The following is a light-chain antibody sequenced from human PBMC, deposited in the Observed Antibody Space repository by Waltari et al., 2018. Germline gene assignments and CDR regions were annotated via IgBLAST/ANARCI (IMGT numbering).Light chain of an antibody. CDR1: NIETKS. J-gene: IGLJ3*02. CDR2: YDS. V-gene: IGLV3-21*04. Sequence: SYVLTQPPSMSVPPGETASISCGGYNIETKSVHWYQQRPGQAPVLVMYYDSDRPSGIPERFSGSNTGDTATLTISRIEAADEADYYCQVWDSSSDHPWVFGGGTKLTVL. CDR3: QVWDSSSDHPWV.